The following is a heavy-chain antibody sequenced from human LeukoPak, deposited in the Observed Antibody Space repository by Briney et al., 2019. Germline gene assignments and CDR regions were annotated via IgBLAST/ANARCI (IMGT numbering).Heavy chain of an antibody. CDR3: ARGFGDGGFGEFIFDY. CDR1: GYTFTSYY. CDR2: INPSGGST. D-gene: IGHD3-10*01. Sequence: ASVKVSCKASGYTFTSYYMRWVRQAPGQGLEWMGIINPSGGSTSYAQKFQGRVTMTRDTSTSTVYMELSSLRSEDTAVYYCARGFGDGGFGEFIFDYWGQGTLVNVSS. V-gene: IGHV1-46*01. J-gene: IGHJ4*02.